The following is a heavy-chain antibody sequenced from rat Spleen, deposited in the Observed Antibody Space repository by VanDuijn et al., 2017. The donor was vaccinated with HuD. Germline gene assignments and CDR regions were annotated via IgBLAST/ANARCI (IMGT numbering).Heavy chain of an antibody. CDR1: GFTFSSFP. Sequence: EVQLVEPDGGLVQPGRSLKLSCAASGFTFSSFPMAWVRQAPKKGLEWVAYISSGGGGIYYPDSVQGRFTISRHNAKSTLYLQMDSLRSEDTATYYCARHHWPVTTPFDYWGQGVMVTVSS. CDR3: ARHHWPVTTPFDY. J-gene: IGHJ2*01. CDR2: ISSGGGGI. V-gene: IGHV5-25*01. D-gene: IGHD1-10*01.